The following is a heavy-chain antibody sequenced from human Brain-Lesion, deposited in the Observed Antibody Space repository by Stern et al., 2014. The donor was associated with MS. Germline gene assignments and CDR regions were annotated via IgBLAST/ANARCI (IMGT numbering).Heavy chain of an antibody. CDR2: IWFDGNTK. J-gene: IGHJ4*02. V-gene: IGHV3-33*01. CDR3: AREDCGGDCPPNY. CDR1: GFTFISYG. D-gene: IGHD2-21*02. Sequence: VQLVESGGGVVQPGRSLRLSCAASGFTFISYGIHWVRQAPGKGLEWVPVIWFDGNTKYYADSVKGRFTISRDNSKNTVYLHMDSLRADDTAVYYCAREDCGGDCPPNYWGRGTLVTVSS.